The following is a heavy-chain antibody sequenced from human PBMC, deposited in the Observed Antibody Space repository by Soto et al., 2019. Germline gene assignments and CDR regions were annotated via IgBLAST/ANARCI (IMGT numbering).Heavy chain of an antibody. Sequence: GGSLRLSCAASGFTFSSYAMSWVRQAPGKGLEWVSAISGSGGNTYYADSVKGRFTISRDNSKNTLFLQMNNLRAEDTALYYCAKDPTGTTRNFAYWGQGTLVTVSS. CDR2: ISGSGGNT. CDR1: GFTFSSYA. D-gene: IGHD1-7*01. J-gene: IGHJ4*02. CDR3: AKDPTGTTRNFAY. V-gene: IGHV3-23*01.